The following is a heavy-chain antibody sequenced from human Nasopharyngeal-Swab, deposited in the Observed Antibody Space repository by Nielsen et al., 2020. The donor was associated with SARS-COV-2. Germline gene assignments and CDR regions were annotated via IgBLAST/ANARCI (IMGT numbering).Heavy chain of an antibody. J-gene: IGHJ5*01. V-gene: IGHV1-18*01. CDR2: ISGYNGNT. D-gene: IGHD1-26*01. CDR3: ARAPSGSLQWFDP. Sequence: ASVKVSCKASGYTLTNYGVTRVRQAPGQGLEWMGWISGYNGNTKFAQKLQGRATMTTDTATSTAYMELRSLRSDDTAVYYCARAPSGSLQWFDPWGQGTLVTVSS. CDR1: GYTLTNYG.